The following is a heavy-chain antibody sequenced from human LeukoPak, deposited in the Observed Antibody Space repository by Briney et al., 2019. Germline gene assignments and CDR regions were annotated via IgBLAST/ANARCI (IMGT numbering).Heavy chain of an antibody. V-gene: IGHV1-2*02. J-gene: IGHJ5*02. CDR1: GYTFTDYY. D-gene: IGHD3-10*01. CDR3: ARDGLSLSVSFGELLDP. CDR2: INPKSGGT. Sequence: GASVKVSCKASGYTFTDYYIHWVRQAPGQGLEWMGWINPKSGGTNYAQKFQGRVTITRDTSINTAYMDLSRLTSDDTAIYYCARDGLSLSVSFGELLDPWGQGTLVTVSS.